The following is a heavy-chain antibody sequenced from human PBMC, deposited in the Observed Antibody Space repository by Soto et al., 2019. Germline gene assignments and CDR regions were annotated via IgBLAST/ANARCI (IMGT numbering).Heavy chain of an antibody. V-gene: IGHV4-59*06. Sequence: SETLSLTCTVSGGSISSYYWSWIRHPLGKGLEWIGYIFYSGTTYYNPSLKSRVTISVDTSKNQFSLKLSSVTAADTGVYYCGRSVDPWGQGTLVTVSS. J-gene: IGHJ5*02. CDR2: IFYSGTT. CDR3: GRSVDP. CDR1: GGSISSYY.